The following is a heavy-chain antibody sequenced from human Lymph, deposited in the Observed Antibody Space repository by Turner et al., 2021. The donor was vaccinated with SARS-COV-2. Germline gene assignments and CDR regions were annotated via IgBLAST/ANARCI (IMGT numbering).Heavy chain of an antibody. V-gene: IGHV4-34*01. CDR2: GNHSGSN. J-gene: IGHJ6*02. CDR1: GGSFSGSY. CDR3: ARVVIAVAGTYPIQVYYYYGMDV. D-gene: IGHD6-19*01. Sequence: QVPLQQWGAGLFKPSDTLSLTCAVYGGSFSGSYWSWIRQPPRKGLEWIGDGNHSGSNNYNPSLKSRVTISVDTSKNQFSLRLTSVTAADSAVYYCARVVIAVAGTYPIQVYYYYGMDVWGQGTTVTVSS.